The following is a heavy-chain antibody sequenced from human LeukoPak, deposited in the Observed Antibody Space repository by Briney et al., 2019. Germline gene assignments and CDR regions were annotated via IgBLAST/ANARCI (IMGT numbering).Heavy chain of an antibody. CDR1: GYTFTSYA. D-gene: IGHD6-13*01. Sequence: GASVKVSCKASGYTFTSYAMNWVRQPTGQGLEWMGCINPNSGNTGYAQKFQGRVTMTRNTSISTAYMELSSLRSEDTAVYYCARISSSNWYNERGAFDVWGQGTMVTVSS. CDR2: INPNSGNT. J-gene: IGHJ3*01. CDR3: ARISSSNWYNERGAFDV. V-gene: IGHV1-8*02.